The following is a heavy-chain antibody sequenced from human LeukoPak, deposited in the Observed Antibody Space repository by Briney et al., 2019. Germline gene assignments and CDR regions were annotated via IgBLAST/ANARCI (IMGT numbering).Heavy chain of an antibody. CDR1: GYTLTELS. Sequence: ASVKVSCKVSGYTLTELSMHWVRQAPGKGLEWIGGFDPEDGETIYAQKFQGRVTMTEDTSTDTAYMELSSLRSEDTAVYYCATSKRTIFGVVDRYYYYMDVWGKGTTVTVSS. V-gene: IGHV1-24*01. J-gene: IGHJ6*03. CDR2: FDPEDGET. D-gene: IGHD3-3*01. CDR3: ATSKRTIFGVVDRYYYYMDV.